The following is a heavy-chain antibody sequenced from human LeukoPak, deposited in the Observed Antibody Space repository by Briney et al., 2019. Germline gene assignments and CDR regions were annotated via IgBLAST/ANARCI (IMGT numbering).Heavy chain of an antibody. CDR2: ISSSGDTI. D-gene: IGHD3-16*01. V-gene: IGHV3-48*03. CDR1: GFTFSSFE. Sequence: GGSLRLSCAASGFTFSSFEMNWVRQAPGKGLEWVSYISSSGDTIYYADSVKGPFTISRDNAKNSLYLQMNSLRAEDAAVYYCASLDGGIDFDYWGQGTLVTVSS. CDR3: ASLDGGIDFDY. J-gene: IGHJ4*02.